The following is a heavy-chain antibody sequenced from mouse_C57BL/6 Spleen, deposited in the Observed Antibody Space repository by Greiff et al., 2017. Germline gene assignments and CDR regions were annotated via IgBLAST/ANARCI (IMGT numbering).Heavy chain of an antibody. J-gene: IGHJ4*01. D-gene: IGHD6-5*01. CDR2: IDPSDSYT. CDR1: GYTFTSYW. CDR3: ARSLSLLPMDY. V-gene: IGHV1-50*01. Sequence: VQLQQPGAELVKPGASVKLSCKASGYTFTSYWMQWVKQRPGQGLEWIGEIDPSDSYTNYNQKFKGKATLTVDTSSSTAYMQLSSLTSEDSAVYYCARSLSLLPMDYWGQGTSVTVSS.